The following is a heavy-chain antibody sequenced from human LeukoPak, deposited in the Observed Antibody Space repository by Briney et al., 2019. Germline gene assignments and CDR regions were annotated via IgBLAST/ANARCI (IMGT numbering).Heavy chain of an antibody. J-gene: IGHJ2*01. V-gene: IGHV4-30-2*01. CDR1: GGSISSGGYS. Sequence: QTLSLTCAVSGGSISSGGYSWSWIRQPPGKGLEWIGYIYHSGSTYYNPSLKSRVTISVDRSKNQFSLKLSSVTAADTAVYYCASSSRTYCSGGSCYSLWYFDLWGRGTLVTVSS. D-gene: IGHD2-15*01. CDR2: IYHSGST. CDR3: ASSSRTYCSGGSCYSLWYFDL.